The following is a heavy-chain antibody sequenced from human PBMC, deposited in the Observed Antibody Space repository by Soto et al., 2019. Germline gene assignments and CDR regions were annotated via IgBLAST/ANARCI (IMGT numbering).Heavy chain of an antibody. CDR1: GGSISSSSYY. J-gene: IGHJ6*02. CDR3: AGGPPGDYYGMDV. V-gene: IGHV4-39*01. D-gene: IGHD3-16*01. CDR2: IYYSGST. Sequence: SETLSLTCTVSGGSISSSSYYWGWIRQPPGKGLEWIGSIYYSGSTYYNPSLKSRVTISVDTSKNQFSLKLSSVTAADTAVFYCAGGPPGDYYGMDVWGQGTTVTVSS.